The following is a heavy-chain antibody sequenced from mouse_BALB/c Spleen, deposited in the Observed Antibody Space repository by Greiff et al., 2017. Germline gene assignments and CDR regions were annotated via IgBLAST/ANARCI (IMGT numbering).Heavy chain of an antibody. V-gene: IGHV5-6-5*01. CDR2: ISSGGST. CDR3: ARGLYYGNYWFAY. CDR1: GFTFSSYA. Sequence: DVMLVESGGDLVKPGGSLKLSCAASGFTFSSYAMSWVRQTPEKRLEWVASISSGGSTYYPDSVKGRFTISRDNARNILYLQMSSLRSEDTAMYYCARGLYYGNYWFAYWGQGTLVTVSA. D-gene: IGHD2-1*01. J-gene: IGHJ3*01.